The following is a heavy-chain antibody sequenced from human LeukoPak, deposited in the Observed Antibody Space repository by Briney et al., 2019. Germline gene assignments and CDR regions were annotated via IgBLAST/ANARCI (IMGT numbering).Heavy chain of an antibody. CDR3: ARETIVVVVAATPNYYYGMDV. V-gene: IGHV1-69*13. J-gene: IGHJ6*02. CDR1: GGTFSSYA. CDR2: IIPIFGTA. D-gene: IGHD2-15*01. Sequence: SVKVSCKASGGTFSSYAISWVRQAPGQGLEWMGGIIPIFGTANYAQKFQGRVTITAGESTSTAYMELSSLRSEDTAVYYCARETIVVVVAATPNYYYGMDVWGQGTTVTVSS.